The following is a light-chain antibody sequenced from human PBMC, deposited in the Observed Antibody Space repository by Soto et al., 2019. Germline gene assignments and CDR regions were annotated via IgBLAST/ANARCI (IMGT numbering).Light chain of an antibody. CDR2: WAS. CDR3: QQYYSPPPT. CDR1: QSVLYSSSNKNF. V-gene: IGKV4-1*01. J-gene: IGKJ2*01. Sequence: DIVMTQSPDSLAVSLGERATINCKSSQSVLYSSSNKNFLAWYQQKPGQPPKLLIYWASTRESGVPDRFSGSGSGTDFTLTISSLQAEDVAVYYCQQYYSPPPTFGQGTELEIK.